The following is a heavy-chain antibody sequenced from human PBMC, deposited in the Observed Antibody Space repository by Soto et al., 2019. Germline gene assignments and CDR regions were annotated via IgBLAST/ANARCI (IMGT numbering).Heavy chain of an antibody. J-gene: IGHJ6*02. D-gene: IGHD2-2*01. CDR1: GFTFSSYA. CDR2: ISYDGSNK. CDR3: AKVVPAATKYYYYGMDV. Sequence: GGSLRLSCAASGFTFSSYAMHWVRQAPGKGLEWVAVISYDGSNKYYADSVKGRFTISRDNSKNTLYLQMNSLRAEDTAVYYCAKVVPAATKYYYYGMDVWGQGTTVTVSS. V-gene: IGHV3-30-3*01.